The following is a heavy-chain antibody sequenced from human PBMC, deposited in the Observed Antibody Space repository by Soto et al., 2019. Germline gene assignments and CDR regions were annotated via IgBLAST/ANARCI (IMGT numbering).Heavy chain of an antibody. Sequence: QVQLVESGGGVVQPGRSLRLSCAASGFTFSSYGMHWVRQAPGKGLEWVAVISYDGSNKYYADSVKGRFTISRDNSKNTLYLQMNSLRAEDTAVYYCAKGLPPGSSWTYYYYGMDVWGQGTTVTVSS. CDR1: GFTFSSYG. V-gene: IGHV3-30*18. CDR2: ISYDGSNK. D-gene: IGHD6-13*01. CDR3: AKGLPPGSSWTYYYYGMDV. J-gene: IGHJ6*02.